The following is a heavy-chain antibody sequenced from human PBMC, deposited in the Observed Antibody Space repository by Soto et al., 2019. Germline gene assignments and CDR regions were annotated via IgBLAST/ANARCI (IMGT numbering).Heavy chain of an antibody. D-gene: IGHD3-9*01. V-gene: IGHV3-23*01. CDR3: AKDPGDYDILTGYYDY. CDR1: GFTFSSYA. Sequence: EVQLLESGGGLVQPGGSLRLSCAASGFTFSSYAMSWVRQAPGKGLEWVSAISGSGGSTYYADSVKGRFTISRDNSKNTLYLQMNSLRAEDTAVYYCAKDPGDYDILTGYYDYWGQGTLVTGSS. J-gene: IGHJ4*02. CDR2: ISGSGGST.